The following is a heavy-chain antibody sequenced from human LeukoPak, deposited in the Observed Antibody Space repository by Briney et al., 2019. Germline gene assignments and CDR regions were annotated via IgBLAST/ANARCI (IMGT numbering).Heavy chain of an antibody. CDR1: GYTFTGYY. D-gene: IGHD3-10*01. CDR2: INPNSGGT. CDR3: ASPRGSYYGSGSYDY. Sequence: ASVKVSCKASGYTFTGYYMHWVRQAPGQGLEWMGWINPNSGGTNYAQKFQGRVTMTRDTSISTAYMELSRLRSDDTAVYYCASPRGSYYGSGSYDYWGQGTLVTVSS. J-gene: IGHJ4*02. V-gene: IGHV1-2*02.